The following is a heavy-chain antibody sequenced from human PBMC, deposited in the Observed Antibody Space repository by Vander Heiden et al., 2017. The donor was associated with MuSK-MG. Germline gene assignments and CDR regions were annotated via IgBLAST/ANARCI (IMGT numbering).Heavy chain of an antibody. V-gene: IGHV3-7*01. Sequence: EVQLVESGGGLVQPGGSLRLSCAVSGLTFTTHWMTWVRQAPGKGLEWVANINQDGREKYYVDSVKGRCTISRDNAKNSMYLQMNSLRGEDAAVYYCARGRASEYWGQGTLVTVSS. CDR1: GLTFTTHW. CDR3: ARGRASEY. J-gene: IGHJ4*02. CDR2: INQDGREK.